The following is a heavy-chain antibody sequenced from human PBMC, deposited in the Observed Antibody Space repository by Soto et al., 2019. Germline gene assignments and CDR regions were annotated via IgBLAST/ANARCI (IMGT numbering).Heavy chain of an antibody. CDR1: GFTVSSNY. Sequence: EVQLVESGGGLIQPGGSLRLSCAASGFTVSSNYMSWVRQAPGKGLEWVSVIYSGGSTYYAASVKGRFTISRDNSKSPWDLQMNSLSAEDTAVYYGARGVRKNYLDYWGHGTLVAVS. CDR2: IYSGGST. CDR3: ARGVRKNYLDY. V-gene: IGHV3-53*01. D-gene: IGHD2-21*01. J-gene: IGHJ4*01.